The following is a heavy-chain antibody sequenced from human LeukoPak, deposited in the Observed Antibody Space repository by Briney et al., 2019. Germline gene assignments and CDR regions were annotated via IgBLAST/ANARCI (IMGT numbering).Heavy chain of an antibody. CDR3: VRDVGWFQFDY. D-gene: IGHD2-15*01. Sequence: GGSLRLSCAASGFTFSPSRMHWVRHGPGKGLEWVSRIKGDGTYKNYADSVRGRFTISRDNAKNTLSLQMNSLRAEDTAVYYCVRDVGWFQFDYWGQGTLVTVSS. V-gene: IGHV3-74*01. CDR1: GFTFSPSR. CDR2: IKGDGTYK. J-gene: IGHJ4*02.